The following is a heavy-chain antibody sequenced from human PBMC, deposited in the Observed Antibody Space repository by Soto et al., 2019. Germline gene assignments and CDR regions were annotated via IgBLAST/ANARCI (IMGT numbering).Heavy chain of an antibody. J-gene: IGHJ4*02. CDR2: ITGGGSDT. Sequence: DVPLLESGGGLVQPGGSLRLSCAASGFTFNNYAMSWVRQAPGKGLEWVSIITGGGSDTDYADSVKGRFTISRDKSKNTLFLQMNSLRAEDTALYYCAKTGGNHWGFDYWGQGTLVTVSS. D-gene: IGHD2-8*02. CDR3: AKTGGNHWGFDY. CDR1: GFTFNNYA. V-gene: IGHV3-23*01.